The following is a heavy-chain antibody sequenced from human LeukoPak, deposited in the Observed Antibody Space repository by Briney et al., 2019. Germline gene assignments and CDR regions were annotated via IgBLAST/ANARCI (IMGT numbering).Heavy chain of an antibody. CDR1: GFIFSSYA. D-gene: IGHD1-14*01. CDR3: AKGSGINHYHWIDP. J-gene: IGHJ5*02. CDR2: MSGNGGTT. Sequence: GGSLRLSCAASGFIFSSYAMSWVRQAPGQGLEWVSGMSGNGGTTYYADSVKGRFTISRDNSKNTLYLQMNNLRVEDTAVYYCAKGSGINHYHWIDPWGQGTLVTVSS. V-gene: IGHV3-23*01.